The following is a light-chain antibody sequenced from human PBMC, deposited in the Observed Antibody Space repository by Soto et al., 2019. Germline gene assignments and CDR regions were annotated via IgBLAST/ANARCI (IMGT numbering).Light chain of an antibody. CDR3: QQYNNWPLT. V-gene: IGKV3-15*01. Sequence: EIVMTQSPATLSVSPGESATLSCRASQGVSDNLAWYQQKPGQAPRLLIYGASTRATGIAARCSGSGSGTEFTLTISSLQAEDFAVYYCQQYNNWPLTFGGGIKVEIK. CDR1: QGVSDN. CDR2: GAS. J-gene: IGKJ4*01.